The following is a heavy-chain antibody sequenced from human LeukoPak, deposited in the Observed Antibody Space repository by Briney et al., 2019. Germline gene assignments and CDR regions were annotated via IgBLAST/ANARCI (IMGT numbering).Heavy chain of an antibody. J-gene: IGHJ4*02. CDR2: IKEDGSEK. D-gene: IGHD2-21*02. V-gene: IGHV3-7*05. Sequence: GGSLRLSFAASGFSFIRYWMSWVRPAPGRGVEWVANIKEDGSEKYYVGSVKGRFTISRDNAKNSLYLQMNSLRAEDTAIYYCARHRVGTAWQKYFDSWGQGTLVTVSS. CDR3: ARHRVGTAWQKYFDS. CDR1: GFSFIRYW.